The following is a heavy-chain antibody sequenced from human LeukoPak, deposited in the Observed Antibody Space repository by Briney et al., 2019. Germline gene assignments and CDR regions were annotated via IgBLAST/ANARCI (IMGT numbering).Heavy chain of an antibody. J-gene: IGHJ5*02. V-gene: IGHV1-3*01. Sequence: ASVKVSCKASGYTFTSYAMHWVRQAPGQRLEWMGWINAGNGNTKYSQKFQGRVTITRDTSASTAYMELSSLRSEDTAVYYCARLTAPPRYYYGSGSLNWFDPWGQGTLVTVSS. CDR1: GYTFTSYA. CDR3: ARLTAPPRYYYGSGSLNWFDP. D-gene: IGHD3-10*01. CDR2: INAGNGNT.